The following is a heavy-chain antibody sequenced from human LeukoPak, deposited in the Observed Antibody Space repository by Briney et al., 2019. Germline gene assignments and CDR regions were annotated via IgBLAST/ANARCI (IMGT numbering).Heavy chain of an antibody. CDR1: GFTFSSYS. CDR3: VRAGGPHTVDV. J-gene: IGHJ6*02. Sequence: GGSLRLSCAASGFTFSSYSMNWVRQAPGKGLEWVSSISSSSSYIYYADSVKGRFTISRDNAKNSLYLQMNSLRAEDTAVFYCVRAGGPHTVDVWGQGTTVTVSS. D-gene: IGHD2-8*02. CDR2: ISSSSSYI. V-gene: IGHV3-21*01.